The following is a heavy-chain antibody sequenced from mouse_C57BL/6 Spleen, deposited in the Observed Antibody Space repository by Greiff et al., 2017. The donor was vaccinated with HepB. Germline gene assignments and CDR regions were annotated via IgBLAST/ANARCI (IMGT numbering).Heavy chain of an antibody. Sequence: DVKLVESGGDLVKPGGSLKLSCAASGFTFSSYGMSWVRQTPDKRLEWVATISSGGSYTYYPDSVKGRFTISRDNAKNTLYLQMSSLKSEDTVMYYCSRHDYGSSYYFDYWGQGTTLTVSS. CDR1: GFTFSSYG. J-gene: IGHJ2*01. CDR2: ISSGGSYT. CDR3: SRHDYGSSYYFDY. V-gene: IGHV5-6*02. D-gene: IGHD1-1*01.